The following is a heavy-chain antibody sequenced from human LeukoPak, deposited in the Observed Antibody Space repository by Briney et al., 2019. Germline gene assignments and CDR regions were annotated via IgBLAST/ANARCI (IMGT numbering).Heavy chain of an antibody. CDR3: TTYPVTRPY. J-gene: IGHJ4*02. CDR1: GFTVSSNY. CDR2: IRSKAYGGTT. Sequence: GGSLRLSCAASGFTVSSNYMSWVRQAPGKGLEWVGFIRSKAYGGTTEYAASVKGRFTISRDDSKSIAYLQMNSLKTEDTAVYYCTTYPVTRPYWGQGTLVTVSS. D-gene: IGHD4-17*01. V-gene: IGHV3-49*04.